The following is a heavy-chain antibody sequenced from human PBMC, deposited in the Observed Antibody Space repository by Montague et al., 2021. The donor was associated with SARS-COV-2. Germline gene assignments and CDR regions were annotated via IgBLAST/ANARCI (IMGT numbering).Heavy chain of an antibody. CDR3: ARDCYDYGSSSYQRWFDP. V-gene: IGHV4-38-2*02. Sequence: SETLSLTCTVSGYSISSGYYWGWIRQPPGKGLEWIGSIYHSGNTYYNPSLKSRVTISVDTSKNQFSLKLSSVTAADTAVYYCARDCYDYGSSSYQRWFDPWGQGTLVTVSS. CDR1: GYSISSGYY. J-gene: IGHJ5*02. CDR2: IYHSGNT. D-gene: IGHD3-10*01.